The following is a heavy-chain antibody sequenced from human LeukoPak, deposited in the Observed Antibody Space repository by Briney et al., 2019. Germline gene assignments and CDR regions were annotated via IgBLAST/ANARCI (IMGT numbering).Heavy chain of an antibody. CDR1: GGSFSGYY. Sequence: SETLSLTCAVYGGSFSGYYWSWIRQPPGKGLEWIGEINHSGSTNYNPSLKSRVTISVDTSKNQFSLKLSFVTAADTAVYYCARYCTSTSCYLPYYYGMDVWGQGTTVTVSS. J-gene: IGHJ6*02. D-gene: IGHD2-2*01. CDR3: ARYCTSTSCYLPYYYGMDV. CDR2: INHSGST. V-gene: IGHV4-34*01.